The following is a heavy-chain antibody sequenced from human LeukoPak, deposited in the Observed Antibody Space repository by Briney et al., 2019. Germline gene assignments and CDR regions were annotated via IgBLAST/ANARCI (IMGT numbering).Heavy chain of an antibody. CDR2: IKQDGSEK. Sequence: GGSLRLSCAASGFTFSRYWMNWVRQAPGKGLEWVANIKQDGSEKYYVDSVKGRFTISRDNAKNSLYLQMNSLRAEDTAVYYCARRFFDYWGQGTLVTVSS. V-gene: IGHV3-7*01. CDR3: ARRFFDY. CDR1: GFTFSRYW. J-gene: IGHJ4*02.